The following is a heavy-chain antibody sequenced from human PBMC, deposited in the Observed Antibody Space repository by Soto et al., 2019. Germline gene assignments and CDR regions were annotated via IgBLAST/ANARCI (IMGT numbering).Heavy chain of an antibody. D-gene: IGHD3-9*01. Sequence: QVQLVQSGAEVKKPGASVKVSCKASGYTFTSYGISWVRQAPGQGLEWMGWISAYNGNTNYAQKLQGRVTMTTDTSTSTAYMELRSLRSDDTAVYYCARVEMSSYYEILTGYDDYWGQGTLVTVSS. CDR2: ISAYNGNT. CDR3: ARVEMSSYYEILTGYDDY. J-gene: IGHJ4*02. CDR1: GYTFTSYG. V-gene: IGHV1-18*01.